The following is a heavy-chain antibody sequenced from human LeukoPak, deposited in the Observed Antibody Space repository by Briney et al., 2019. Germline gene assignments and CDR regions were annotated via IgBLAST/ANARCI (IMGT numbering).Heavy chain of an antibody. D-gene: IGHD2-2*02. CDR2: ISYSSNYI. CDR3: ARALVRDRYCSSTSCYTNAAPDY. J-gene: IGHJ4*02. CDR1: GFTFSLYS. V-gene: IGHV3-21*01. Sequence: PGGSLRLSCAASGFTFSLYSMNWVRQAPGKGLQWVSSISYSSNYIHYADFLKGRFTISRDNAKNSLYLQMNSLRAEDTAVYYCARALVRDRYCSSTSCYTNAAPDYWGQGTLVTVSS.